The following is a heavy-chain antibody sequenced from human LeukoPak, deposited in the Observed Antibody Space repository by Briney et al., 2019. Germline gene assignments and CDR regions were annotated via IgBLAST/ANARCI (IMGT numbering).Heavy chain of an antibody. V-gene: IGHV3-30*02. CDR1: GFTFSTYG. D-gene: IGHD4-17*01. CDR2: IRYDGTNK. CDR3: AKDRDYGDYPSAYYYYMDV. J-gene: IGHJ6*03. Sequence: PGGSLRLSCAASGFTFSTYGIHWVRQAPGKGLEWVAFIRYDGTNKLYADSVKGRFTISRDNSKNMLYLQMNSLRAEDTAVYHCAKDRDYGDYPSAYYYYMDVWGKGTTVTVSS.